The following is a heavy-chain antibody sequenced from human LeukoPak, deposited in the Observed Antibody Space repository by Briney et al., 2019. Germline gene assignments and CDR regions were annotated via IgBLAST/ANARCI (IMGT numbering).Heavy chain of an antibody. J-gene: IGHJ4*02. V-gene: IGHV1-18*01. Sequence: ASVKVSCEAPGYTFTSYGITWVRQAPGQGLEWMGWISAYNGNTKYVQKFQGRVTMTTDTSTNTAYMELRSPRSDDTAVYYCARDEGIVPTQSDYWGQGTLVTVSS. CDR3: ARDEGIVPTQSDY. CDR1: GYTFTSYG. D-gene: IGHD2/OR15-2a*01. CDR2: ISAYNGNT.